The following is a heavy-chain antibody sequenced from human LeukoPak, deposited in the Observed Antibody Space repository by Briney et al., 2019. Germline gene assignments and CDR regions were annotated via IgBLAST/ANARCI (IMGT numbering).Heavy chain of an antibody. J-gene: IGHJ6*03. CDR2: IYYSGST. CDR3: ARGLRSNFYYYYMDV. Sequence: SETLSLTCAVSGVSISGSYYYWGWIRQPPGKGLEWIGNIYYSGSTYYNASLQSRVTISIDTSKNQFSLKLSSVTAADTAVYYCARGLRSNFYYYYMDVWGKGTTVTVSS. CDR1: GVSISGSYYY. D-gene: IGHD3-16*01. V-gene: IGHV4-39*07.